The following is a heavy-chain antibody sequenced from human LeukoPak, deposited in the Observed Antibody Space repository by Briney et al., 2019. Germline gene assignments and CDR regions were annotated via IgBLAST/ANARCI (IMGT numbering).Heavy chain of an antibody. V-gene: IGHV1-46*01. CDR2: INPSGGRT. D-gene: IGHD6-13*01. J-gene: IGHJ6*02. CDR1: GYTFTRYY. Sequence: ASVKVSCKASGYTFTRYYLHWVRQAPGQGLEWMGIINPSGGRTNNARQFQGRVTMTRDTSTSTVYMQLSSLRSEDTAVYYCARDLAIAAAPYGMDVWGQGTTVTVSS. CDR3: ARDLAIAAAPYGMDV.